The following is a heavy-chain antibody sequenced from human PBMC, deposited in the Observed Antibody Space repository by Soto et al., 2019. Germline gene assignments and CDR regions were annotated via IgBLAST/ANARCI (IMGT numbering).Heavy chain of an antibody. J-gene: IGHJ6*03. CDR3: ARARQIVPASYYYYYMDV. CDR2: MNPNSGNT. CDR1: GYTFTSYD. V-gene: IGHV1-8*01. Sequence: ASVKVSCKASGYTFTSYDINWVRQATGQGLEWMGWMNPNSGNTGYAQKFQGRVTMTRNTSISTAYMELSSLRSEDTAVYYCARARQIVPASYYYYYMDVWGKGITVTVSS. D-gene: IGHD2-2*01.